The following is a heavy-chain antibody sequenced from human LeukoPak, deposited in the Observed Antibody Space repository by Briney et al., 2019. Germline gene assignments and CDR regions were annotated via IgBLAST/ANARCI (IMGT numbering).Heavy chain of an antibody. CDR1: GDSISSFY. Sequence: SETLSLTCTVSGDSISSFYWSWIRQAPGKGLECIGFIYINGNTSYNPSLKGRATLSLDTSKNQFSLRLTSVTAADTAVYYCAKTARTFASWGPGTRVTVSS. J-gene: IGHJ5*02. D-gene: IGHD1-7*01. CDR3: AKTARTFAS. V-gene: IGHV4-4*08. CDR2: IYINGNT.